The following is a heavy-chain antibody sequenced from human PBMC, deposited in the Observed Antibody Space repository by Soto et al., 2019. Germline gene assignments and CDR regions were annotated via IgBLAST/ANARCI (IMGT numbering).Heavy chain of an antibody. CDR3: TRASRQLVYFDY. D-gene: IGHD6-13*01. J-gene: IGHJ4*02. V-gene: IGHV3-33*01. Sequence: QVQLVESGGGVVQPGRSLRLSCAASGFTFSTYGMHWVRQAPGKGLEWVAVIWYDGSNKYYADSMKGRFTISRDNSKNTLYRQMNSLRAEDTAVYYCTRASRQLVYFDYWGQGTLVPVSS. CDR1: GFTFSTYG. CDR2: IWYDGSNK.